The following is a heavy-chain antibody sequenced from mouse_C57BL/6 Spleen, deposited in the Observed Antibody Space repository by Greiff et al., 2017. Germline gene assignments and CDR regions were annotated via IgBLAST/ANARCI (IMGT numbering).Heavy chain of an antibody. J-gene: IGHJ2*01. CDR1: GYTFTNYW. CDR3: ARGAGTSYFDY. CDR2: IYPGGGYT. Sequence: QVQLQQSGAELVRPGTSVKMSCKASGYTFTNYWIGWAKQRPGHGLEWIGVIYPGGGYTNYNEKFKGKATLTADKSSSTAYMQFSSLTSEDSAIYYCARGAGTSYFDYWGQGTTLTVSS. D-gene: IGHD4-1*01. V-gene: IGHV1-63*01.